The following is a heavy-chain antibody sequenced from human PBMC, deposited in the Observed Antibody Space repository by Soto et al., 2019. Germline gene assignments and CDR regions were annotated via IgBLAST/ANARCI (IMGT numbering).Heavy chain of an antibody. V-gene: IGHV4-31*03. Sequence: ASETLSLTCTVSGGSISSGGYYWSWVRQHPGKGLEWIGYIYYSGSTYYNPSLKSRVTISVDTSKNQFSLKLSSVTAADTAVYYCARDRGDGGSSGRHKYNWFDPWGQGTLVTVSS. CDR3: ARDRGDGGSSGRHKYNWFDP. CDR1: GGSISSGGYY. J-gene: IGHJ5*02. D-gene: IGHD6-25*01. CDR2: IYYSGST.